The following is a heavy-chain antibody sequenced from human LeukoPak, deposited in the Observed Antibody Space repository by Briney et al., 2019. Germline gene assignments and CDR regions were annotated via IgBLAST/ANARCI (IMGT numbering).Heavy chain of an antibody. D-gene: IGHD5-18*01. CDR3: ATTLNTGFFQS. CDR1: GFTFSTYA. Sequence: GGSLRLSCAASGFTFSTYAMHWVRQAPGKGLEWVSAVSGSGGDTYYADSVTGRFTISRDNSKNTLYVLLNSLRAEDTAVYYCATTLNTGFFQSWGRGTLVTVSS. J-gene: IGHJ5*02. V-gene: IGHV3-23*01. CDR2: VSGSGGDT.